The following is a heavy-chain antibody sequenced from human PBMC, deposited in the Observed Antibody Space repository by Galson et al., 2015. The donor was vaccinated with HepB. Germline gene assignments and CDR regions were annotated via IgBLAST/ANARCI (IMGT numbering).Heavy chain of an antibody. CDR2: IWYDGSNK. V-gene: IGHV3-33*01. CDR3: ARDHYDSSGYYFDY. CDR1: GFTFSSYG. D-gene: IGHD3-22*01. J-gene: IGHJ4*02. Sequence: SLRLSCAASGFTFSSYGMHWVRQAPGKGLEWVAVIWYDGSNKYYADSVKGRFTISRDNSKNTLYLQMNSLRAEDTAVYYCARDHYDSSGYYFDYWGQGTLVTVSS.